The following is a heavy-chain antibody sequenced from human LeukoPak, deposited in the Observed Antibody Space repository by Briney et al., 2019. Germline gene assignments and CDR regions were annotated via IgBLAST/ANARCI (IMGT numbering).Heavy chain of an antibody. CDR1: GFTFSSYW. J-gene: IGHJ5*01. CDR3: EREGVYFNFAS. D-gene: IGHD3-10*01. V-gene: IGHV3-74*01. Sequence: PGGSLRLSCAASGFTFSSYWMHWVRQAPGKGLVWISRVKGDGSFTNYADSVYGRFTISRDNAKNTLYLHMHSLRAEDTAVYYCEREGVYFNFASWGQGNRVTVS. CDR2: VKGDGSFT.